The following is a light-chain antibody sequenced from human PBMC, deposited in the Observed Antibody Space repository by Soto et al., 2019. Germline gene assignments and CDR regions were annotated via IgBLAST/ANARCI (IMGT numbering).Light chain of an antibody. CDR2: GAS. CDR1: QSVSSAN. V-gene: IGKV3-20*01. J-gene: IGKJ1*01. CDR3: HQYGNSPQT. Sequence: EIVLTQSPGTLSLSPWERATLSFMASQSVSSANFAWYHQKPGQAPRLLIYGASSRATGIPDRFSGSGSGTVFTLTINILEPDDFAVYYCHQYGNSPQTFGQGTKVDIK.